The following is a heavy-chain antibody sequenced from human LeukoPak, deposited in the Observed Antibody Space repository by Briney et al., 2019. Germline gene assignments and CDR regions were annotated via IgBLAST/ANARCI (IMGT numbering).Heavy chain of an antibody. CDR1: GFTFSSYS. J-gene: IGHJ4*02. Sequence: GGSLRLSCAASGFTFSSYSMNWVRQAPGKGLEWVSYISSSSSTIYYADSVKGRFTISRDNAKNSLYLQMNSLRDEDTAVYYCARLGSQWLALNYFDYWGQGTLVTVSS. D-gene: IGHD6-19*01. CDR3: ARLGSQWLALNYFDY. CDR2: ISSSSSTI. V-gene: IGHV3-48*02.